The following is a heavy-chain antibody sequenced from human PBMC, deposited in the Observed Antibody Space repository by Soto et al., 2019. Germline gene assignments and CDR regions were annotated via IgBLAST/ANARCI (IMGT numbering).Heavy chain of an antibody. CDR1: DGTIRGLSG. CDR2: IYHTGIT. Sequence: SVTLCLRSAVADGTIRGLSGWSWVRQYPGQGLEWIGDIYHTGITNYNPSLQSRVTISVDKLKNEFSLNLTSVTAADTAVYYCARSPGYFTISSLALWGQGTLVTVSS. J-gene: IGHJ4*02. D-gene: IGHD2-8*01. CDR3: ARSPGYFTISSLAL. V-gene: IGHV4-4*02.